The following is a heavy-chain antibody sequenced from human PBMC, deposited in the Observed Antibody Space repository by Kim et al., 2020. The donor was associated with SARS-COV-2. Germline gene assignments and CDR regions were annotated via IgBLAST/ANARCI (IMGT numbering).Heavy chain of an antibody. CDR1: GGSFSGYY. J-gene: IGHJ6*02. CDR3: ASLKIQLWPPGGMDV. V-gene: IGHV4-34*01. CDR2: INHSGST. Sequence: SETLSLTCAVYGGSFSGYYWSWIRQPPGKGLEWIGEINHSGSTNYNPSLKSRVTISVDTSKNQFSLKLSSVTAADTAVYYCASLKIQLWPPGGMDVWGQGTTVTVSS. D-gene: IGHD5-18*01.